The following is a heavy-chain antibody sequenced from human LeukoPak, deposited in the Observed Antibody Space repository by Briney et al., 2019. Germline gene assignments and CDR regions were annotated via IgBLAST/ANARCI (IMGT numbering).Heavy chain of an antibody. J-gene: IGHJ3*02. CDR3: ARHPPRESRGNAFDI. CDR2: IYFSGTT. V-gene: IGHV4-59*08. D-gene: IGHD5-24*01. Sequence: SETLSLTCTVSDGSVSSYYWSWIRQPPGKGLEWLGYIYFSGTTNYNPPLKSRVAISVDTSKNQFSLKLSSVTAADTALYYCARHPPRESRGNAFDIWGQGTVVTVSS. CDR1: DGSVSSYY.